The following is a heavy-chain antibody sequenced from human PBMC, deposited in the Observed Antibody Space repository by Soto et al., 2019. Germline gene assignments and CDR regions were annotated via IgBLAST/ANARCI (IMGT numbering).Heavy chain of an antibody. CDR1: GYTFTNND. D-gene: IGHD6-6*01. J-gene: IGHJ5*02. V-gene: IGHV1-8*01. Sequence: VQLVQSGAEVKKPGASVKVSCKASGYTFTNNDINWVRQAPGQGLEWIGWMNTNTNTTNSAEVFEGRVSLTLETSISTAYMQLNSLKIDDTAVYYCERKVVETSSLWLDPLGQGTLVTVSS. CDR3: ERKVVETSSLWLDP. CDR2: MNTNTNTT.